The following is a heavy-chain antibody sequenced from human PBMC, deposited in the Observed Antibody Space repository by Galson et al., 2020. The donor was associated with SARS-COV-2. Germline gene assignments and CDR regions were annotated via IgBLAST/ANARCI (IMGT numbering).Heavy chain of an antibody. J-gene: IGHJ6*03. D-gene: IGHD6-13*01. Sequence: GGSLRLSCAASGFTFDDYAMHWVRQAPGKGLEWVSGISWNSGSIGYADSVKGRFTISRDNAKNSLYLQMNSLRAGDTAVYYCARGNSASSSWYGGGPYYYYYYMDVWGKGTTVTVSS. CDR3: ARGNSASSSWYGGGPYYYYYYMDV. CDR1: GFTFDDYA. V-gene: IGHV3-9*01. CDR2: ISWNSGSI.